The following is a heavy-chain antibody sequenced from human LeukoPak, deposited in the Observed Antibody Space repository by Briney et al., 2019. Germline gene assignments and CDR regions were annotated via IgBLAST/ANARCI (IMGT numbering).Heavy chain of an antibody. V-gene: IGHV1-69*13. Sequence: ASVKVSCKASGGTFSSYAISWVRQAPGQGLEWMGGIMPIFGTANYAQKFQGRVTITADESTSTAFMELSSLRSEDTAVYYCARADYDFWSGHEDIGVYGMDVWGQGTTVTVSS. CDR1: GGTFSSYA. J-gene: IGHJ6*02. CDR2: IMPIFGTA. D-gene: IGHD3-3*01. CDR3: ARADYDFWSGHEDIGVYGMDV.